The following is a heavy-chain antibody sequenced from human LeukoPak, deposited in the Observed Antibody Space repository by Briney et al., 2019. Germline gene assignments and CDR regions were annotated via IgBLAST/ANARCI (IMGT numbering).Heavy chain of an antibody. D-gene: IGHD4-17*01. CDR2: ISYDGSNK. V-gene: IGHV3-30-3*01. Sequence: PGRSLRLSCAASGFTFSSYAMHWVRQAPGKGLEWVAVISYDGSNKYYADSVKGRFTISRDNSKNTLYLQMNSLRAEDTAVYYCARVMTTVTHDAFDIWGQGTMVTVSS. CDR3: ARVMTTVTHDAFDI. J-gene: IGHJ3*02. CDR1: GFTFSSYA.